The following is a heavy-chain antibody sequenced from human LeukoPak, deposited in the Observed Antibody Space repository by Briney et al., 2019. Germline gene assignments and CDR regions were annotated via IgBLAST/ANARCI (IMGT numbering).Heavy chain of an antibody. CDR1: GFTFDDYA. CDR2: IGWNSGSI. Sequence: PGGSLRLSCAASGFTFDDYAMHWVRQAPGKGLEWVSGIGWNSGSIGYADSVKGRLTISRDNAKNSLYLQMNSLRAEDTALYYCAKVGFKYDFWSGYFPSYGMDVWGQGTTVTVSS. CDR3: AKVGFKYDFWSGYFPSYGMDV. D-gene: IGHD3-3*01. J-gene: IGHJ6*02. V-gene: IGHV3-9*01.